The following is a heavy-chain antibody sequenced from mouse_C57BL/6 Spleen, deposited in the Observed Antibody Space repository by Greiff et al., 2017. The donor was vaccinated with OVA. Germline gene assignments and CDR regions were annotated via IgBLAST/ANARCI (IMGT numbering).Heavy chain of an antibody. Sequence: VQLQQSGAELVKPGASVKLSCKASGYTFTSYWMHWVKQRPGQGLEWIGMIHPNSGSTNYNEKFKSKATLTVDKSSSTAYMQLSSLTSEDSAVYYCARRGYYSNYFYYFDYWGQGTTLTVSS. CDR2: IHPNSGST. J-gene: IGHJ2*01. V-gene: IGHV1-64*01. D-gene: IGHD2-5*01. CDR3: ARRGYYSNYFYYFDY. CDR1: GYTFTSYW.